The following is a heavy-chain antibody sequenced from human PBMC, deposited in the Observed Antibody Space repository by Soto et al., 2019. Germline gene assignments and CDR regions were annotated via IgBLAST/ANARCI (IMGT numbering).Heavy chain of an antibody. J-gene: IGHJ4*02. D-gene: IGHD2-15*01. CDR3: VRTSLVVAAATREDY. CDR1: GFSFRSYA. Sequence: QLLESGGGLIQPGGSLRLSCEASGFSFRSYALSWVRQAPGKGLEWVSTFSAGGRAYYADSVKGRFTIAKDTSKNTLYLQMNSLRAEDTAVYYCVRTSLVVAAATREDYWGQGTLVTVSS. CDR2: FSAGGRA. V-gene: IGHV3-23*01.